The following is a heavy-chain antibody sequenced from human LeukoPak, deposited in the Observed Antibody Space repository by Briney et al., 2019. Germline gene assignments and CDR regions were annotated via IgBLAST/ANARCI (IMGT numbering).Heavy chain of an antibody. CDR3: ARDFYGSGSYYL. CDR1: GFTFSTRG. V-gene: IGHV3-21*01. D-gene: IGHD3-10*01. Sequence: GGPLRLSCAASGFTFSTRGLTWVRQTPGKGLEWVSTISSSSDMFYSDSVKGRFTVSRDNAKNSLYLQMNSLRAEDTAVYYCARDFYGSGSYYLWGQGTLVTVSS. J-gene: IGHJ4*02. CDR2: ISSSSDM.